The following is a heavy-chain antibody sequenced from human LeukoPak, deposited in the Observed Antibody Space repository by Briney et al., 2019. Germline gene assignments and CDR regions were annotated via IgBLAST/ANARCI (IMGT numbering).Heavy chain of an antibody. D-gene: IGHD6-13*01. Sequence: ASVKVSCKASGGTFSSYAISWVRQAPGQGLEWMGGIIPIFGAANYAQKFQGRVTITADESTSTAYMELSSLRSEDTAVYYCARARSSSSWTGYYFDYWGQGTLFTVSS. CDR1: GGTFSSYA. CDR3: ARARSSSSWTGYYFDY. J-gene: IGHJ4*02. CDR2: IIPIFGAA. V-gene: IGHV1-69*01.